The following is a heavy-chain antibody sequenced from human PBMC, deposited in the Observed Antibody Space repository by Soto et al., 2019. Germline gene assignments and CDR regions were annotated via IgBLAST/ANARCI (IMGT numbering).Heavy chain of an antibody. J-gene: IGHJ6*03. Sequence: EVQLVESGGGLVQPGGSMRLSCAASGFTFSGYVMHWVRQAPGKGLEYVSAISSTGGRTYYADSVKGRFTISRDNSKNPLYLQMGGLRAEDMAVYYCARGDTTFYDYYYYMDGWGSGTTVNVSS. D-gene: IGHD3-3*01. CDR1: GFTFSGYV. CDR3: ARGDTTFYDYYYYMDG. CDR2: ISSTGGRT. V-gene: IGHV3-64*07.